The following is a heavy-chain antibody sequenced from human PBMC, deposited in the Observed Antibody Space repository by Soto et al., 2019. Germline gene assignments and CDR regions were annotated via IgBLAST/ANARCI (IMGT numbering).Heavy chain of an antibody. D-gene: IGHD2-15*01. CDR3: ARGVDAGMDV. Sequence: ASVKVSCKASGYTFTNLDINWVRQAPGRGLEWMGWMSPNSGYTGYAQKFQGRVTMTRDTSIGTAYMELSSLTSEDTAVYYCARGVDAGMDVWGQVTTVTVSS. CDR2: MSPNSGYT. V-gene: IGHV1-8*01. CDR1: GYTFTNLD. J-gene: IGHJ6*02.